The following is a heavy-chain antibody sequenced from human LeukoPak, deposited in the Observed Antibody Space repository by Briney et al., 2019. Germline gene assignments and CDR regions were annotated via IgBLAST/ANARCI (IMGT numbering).Heavy chain of an antibody. D-gene: IGHD1/OR15-1a*01. J-gene: IGHJ4*02. CDR3: VTGLGRTDHDY. V-gene: IGHV3-15*01. CDR1: GFTFSSTW. CDR2: IKRNIDGGTT. Sequence: PGGYLRLSCAASGFTFSSTWMSWVRQAPGKGLEWVGRIKRNIDGGTTDYAAPVNGRFTISRDDSKNTLYLQMNSLKTEDTAVYYCVTGLGRTDHDYWGQGTLVTVSS.